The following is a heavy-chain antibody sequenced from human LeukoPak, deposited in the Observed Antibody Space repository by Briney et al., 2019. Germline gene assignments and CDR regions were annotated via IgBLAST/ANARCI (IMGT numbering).Heavy chain of an antibody. Sequence: GGSLRLSCTASGFTFGDYAMNWVRQAPGKGLEWVSTITNSDGGAYHADSVKGRFTISRDNSKNTLYLQMNSLRAEDTAVYYCAKEGIAAAKSPDYWGQGTLVTVSS. CDR3: AKEGIAAAKSPDY. CDR1: GFTFGDYA. V-gene: IGHV3-23*01. D-gene: IGHD6-13*01. CDR2: ITNSDGGA. J-gene: IGHJ4*02.